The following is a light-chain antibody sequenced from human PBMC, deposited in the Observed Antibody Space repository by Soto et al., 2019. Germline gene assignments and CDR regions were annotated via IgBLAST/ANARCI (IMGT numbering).Light chain of an antibody. J-gene: IGKJ1*01. Sequence: DIQLTQSPSFLSASVGDRVTITCRASQDISNYLAWYQQRPGKAPKLLIYAASTLQSGVPSRFSGGRSGTEFTLTINSLQPEDFANYYCQQLHSYPRAFGQGTKVEIK. CDR3: QQLHSYPRA. CDR1: QDISNY. V-gene: IGKV1-9*01. CDR2: AAS.